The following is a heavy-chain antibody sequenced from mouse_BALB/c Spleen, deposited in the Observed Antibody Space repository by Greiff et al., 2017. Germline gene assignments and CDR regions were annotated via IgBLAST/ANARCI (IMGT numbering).Heavy chain of an antibody. Sequence: EVQGVESGGGLVKPGGSLKLSCAASGFAFSSYDMSWVRQTPEKRLEWVAYISSGGGSTYYPDTVKGRFTISRDNAKNTLYLQMSSLKSEDTAMYYCARLPPFAYWGQGTLVTVSA. V-gene: IGHV5-12-1*01. D-gene: IGHD2-12*01. J-gene: IGHJ3*01. CDR3: ARLPPFAY. CDR1: GFAFSSYD. CDR2: ISSGGGST.